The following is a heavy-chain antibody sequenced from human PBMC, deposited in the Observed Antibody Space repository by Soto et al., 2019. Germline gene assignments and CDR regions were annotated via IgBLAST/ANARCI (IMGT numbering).Heavy chain of an antibody. J-gene: IGHJ5*02. V-gene: IGHV4-59*01. CDR2: IYNSGST. Sequence: PSETLSLTCTVSGGSISTYYWSWIRQVPGEGLEWIGNIYNSGSTNYNPSLESRVTISIDTSKNQFSLNLRSVTAADTAVYYCATSGGSARYRWFGPWGQGTLVPVSS. CDR3: ATSGGSARYRWFGP. D-gene: IGHD3-10*01. CDR1: GGSISTYY.